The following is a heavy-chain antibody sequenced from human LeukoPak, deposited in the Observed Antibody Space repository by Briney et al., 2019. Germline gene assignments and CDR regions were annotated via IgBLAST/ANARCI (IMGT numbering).Heavy chain of an antibody. CDR2: IYPGDSDT. CDR3: ARRIAAAGTLGYHYYDMDV. CDR1: GYSFTSYW. J-gene: IGHJ6*03. V-gene: IGHV5-51*01. Sequence: GESLKISCKGSGYSFTSYWIGWVRQMPGKGLEWMGIIYPGDSDTRYSPSFQGQVTISADKSISTAYLQWSSLKASDTAMYYCARRIAAAGTLGYHYYDMDVWGKGTTVTVSS. D-gene: IGHD6-13*01.